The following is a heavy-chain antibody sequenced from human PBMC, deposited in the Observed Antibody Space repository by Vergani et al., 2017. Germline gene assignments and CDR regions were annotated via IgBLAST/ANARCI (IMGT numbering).Heavy chain of an antibody. CDR2: IYYSATT. D-gene: IGHD1-26*01. CDR1: GGSISSSSYY. V-gene: IGHV4-39*01. CDR3: ARRRGWELSY. Sequence: QLQLHESGPGLVKPSETLSLTCTVSGGSISSSSYYWGWIRQPPGKGLEWIGSIYYSATTYQNPSLKSRVTISIDTSKNQFSLKLSAVTAADTAVYYCARRRGWELSYWGQGTLVTVSS. J-gene: IGHJ4*02.